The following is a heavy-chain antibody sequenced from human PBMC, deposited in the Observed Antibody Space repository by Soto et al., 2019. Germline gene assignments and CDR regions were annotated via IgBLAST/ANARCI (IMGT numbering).Heavy chain of an antibody. V-gene: IGHV3-53*04. Sequence: EVLLVESGGGLVQPGGSLRLSCAASGFIVSSNYMTWVRQAPGKGLEWVSIMYSGGTTYYAEAVKGRFTISRHISKNTLDLQMNTLRFEDTAVYYCARVAGDDPLDIWGPGTMVTVSS. CDR3: ARVAGDDPLDI. CDR2: MYSGGTT. J-gene: IGHJ3*02. CDR1: GFIVSSNY. D-gene: IGHD2-21*02.